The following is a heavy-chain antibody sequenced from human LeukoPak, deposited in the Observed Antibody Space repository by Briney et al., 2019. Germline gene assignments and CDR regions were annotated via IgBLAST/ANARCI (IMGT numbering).Heavy chain of an antibody. CDR3: ACKTTVVTGAFDY. J-gene: IGHJ4*02. CDR2: IYFSGSA. CDR1: GGSTSSSSYY. V-gene: IGHV4-39*07. Sequence: SETLSLTCTVSGGSTSSSSYYWGWIRQPPGKGLEWIGSIYFSGSAYYNPSLKSRVTISVDTSKNQFSLKLSSVAAADTAVYYCACKTTVVTGAFDYWGQGTLVTVSS. D-gene: IGHD4-23*01.